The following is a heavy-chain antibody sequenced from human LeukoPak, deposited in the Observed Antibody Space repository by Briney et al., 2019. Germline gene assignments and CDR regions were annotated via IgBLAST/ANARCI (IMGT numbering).Heavy chain of an antibody. CDR3: ARAGRIPINWFDP. CDR2: IYYSGST. Sequence: SETLSLTCTVSDVSISSYYWSWIRQPPGKGLEWIGYIYYSGSTNYNPSLKSRVTISVDTSKNQFSLKLSSVTAADTAVYYCARAGRIPINWFDPWGQGTLVTVSS. J-gene: IGHJ5*02. D-gene: IGHD3-3*01. V-gene: IGHV4-59*01. CDR1: DVSISSYY.